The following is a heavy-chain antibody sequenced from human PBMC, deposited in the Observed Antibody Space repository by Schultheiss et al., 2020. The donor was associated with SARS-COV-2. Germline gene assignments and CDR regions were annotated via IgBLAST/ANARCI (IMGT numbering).Heavy chain of an antibody. V-gene: IGHV4-59*01. CDR2: INHSGST. J-gene: IGHJ4*02. CDR3: ARDGGPHYPYLDY. Sequence: SETLSLTCTVSGGSISSYYWSWIRQPPGKGVEWIGEINHSGSTNYNPSLKSRVTISVDTSKNQFSLKLSSVTAADTAVYYCARDGGPHYPYLDYWGQGTLVTVSS. CDR1: GGSISSYY. D-gene: IGHD3-16*01.